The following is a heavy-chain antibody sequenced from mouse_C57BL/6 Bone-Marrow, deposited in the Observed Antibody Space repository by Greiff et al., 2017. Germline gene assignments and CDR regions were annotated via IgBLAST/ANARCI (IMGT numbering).Heavy chain of an antibody. Sequence: VKLQESGAELVKPGASVKISCKASGYAFSSYWMNWVKQRPGKGLEWIGQIYPGDGDTNYNGKFKGKATLTADKSSSTAYMQLSSLTSEDSAVYFCARSHYYGSRGFDYWGQGTTLTVSS. V-gene: IGHV1-80*01. CDR1: GYAFSSYW. J-gene: IGHJ2*01. D-gene: IGHD1-1*01. CDR3: ARSHYYGSRGFDY. CDR2: IYPGDGDT.